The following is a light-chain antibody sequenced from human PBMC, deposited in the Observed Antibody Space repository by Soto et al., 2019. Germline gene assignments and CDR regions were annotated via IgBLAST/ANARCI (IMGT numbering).Light chain of an antibody. CDR2: GAS. Sequence: EIVLTQSPGTLSLSPGERATLSCRASQSVSSTYLAWYQQKPGQPPRLLIYGASSRATGIPDRFSGGGSGTDFTLTISRLEPEDFAVYYCQQYGSSPLYTFGQGTKLEIK. J-gene: IGKJ2*01. CDR1: QSVSSTY. V-gene: IGKV3-20*01. CDR3: QQYGSSPLYT.